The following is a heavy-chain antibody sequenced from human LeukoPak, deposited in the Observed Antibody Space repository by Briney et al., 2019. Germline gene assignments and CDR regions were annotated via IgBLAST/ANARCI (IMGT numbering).Heavy chain of an antibody. J-gene: IGHJ5*02. Sequence: GGSLRLSCAASGFTFSSYAMHWVRQPPGKGLEGVAVISYDGSNKYYVDSVKGRITISRDNSKNTLYLQMNSLRPEDTALYFCATDIMDRGIPTLRFDPWGQGTLVTVSS. CDR1: GFTFSSYA. CDR3: ATDIMDRGIPTLRFDP. CDR2: ISYDGSNK. D-gene: IGHD3-10*01. V-gene: IGHV3-30-3*01.